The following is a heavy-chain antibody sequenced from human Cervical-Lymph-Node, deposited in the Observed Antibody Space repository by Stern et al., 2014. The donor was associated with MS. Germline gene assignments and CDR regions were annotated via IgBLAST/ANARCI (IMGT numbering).Heavy chain of an antibody. D-gene: IGHD6-19*01. CDR1: GYTFTSFG. CDR3: ARGGLIEVAGPPYNWFDP. J-gene: IGHJ5*02. V-gene: IGHV1-18*01. CDR2: INSYNSNT. Sequence: VQLVESGAEVKKPWGSVRVSCKASGYTFTSFGISWVRQAPGQGLEWMGWINSYNSNTYYITYLQGRVTITTDTSRNTAYMELRSLRSDDTAVYYCARGGLIEVAGPPYNWFDPWGQGTLVTVSS.